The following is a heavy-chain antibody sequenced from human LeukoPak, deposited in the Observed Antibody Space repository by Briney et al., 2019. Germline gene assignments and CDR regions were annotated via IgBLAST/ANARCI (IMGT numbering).Heavy chain of an antibody. CDR3: ARSSVYGDYIFDY. J-gene: IGHJ4*02. V-gene: IGHV1-8*01. CDR2: MNPNSGNT. CDR1: GYTFTSYD. Sequence: ASVKVSCKASGYTFTSYDINWVRQATGQGLEWMGWMNPNSGNTGYAQKFQGRVTMTRNTSISTAYMELSSLRSEDTAVYYRARSSVYGDYIFDYWGQGTLVTVSS. D-gene: IGHD4-17*01.